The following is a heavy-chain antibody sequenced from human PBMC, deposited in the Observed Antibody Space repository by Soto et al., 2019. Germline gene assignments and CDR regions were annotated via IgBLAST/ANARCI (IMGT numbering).Heavy chain of an antibody. V-gene: IGHV4-34*01. J-gene: IGHJ1*01. CDR1: GGSFSGYY. Sequence: QVQLQQWGAGLLTPSETLSLTCAVYGGSFSGYYCSWIRQPPGKGLEWIGELNDSGSTNYNASLKSRVSISVDTSKNQFSLKLSSVTAADTAVYYCARGRGGVQHWGQGTLVTVSS. CDR3: ARGRGGVQH. D-gene: IGHD3-10*01. CDR2: LNDSGST.